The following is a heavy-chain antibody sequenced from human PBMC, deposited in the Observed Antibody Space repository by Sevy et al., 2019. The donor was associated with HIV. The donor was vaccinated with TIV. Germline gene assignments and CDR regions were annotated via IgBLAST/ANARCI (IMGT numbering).Heavy chain of an antibody. D-gene: IGHD2-2*01. Sequence: GGSLRLSCAASGFTFSTYGMHWVRQAPGKGLEWVAFIRFDGSIKYYTDSVKGRLTISRDNSKNTLYLQMNSLGAEDTAVYFCAKVLHIVVVPAAIDYYYGMDVWGQGTTVTVSS. V-gene: IGHV3-30*02. J-gene: IGHJ6*02. CDR3: AKVLHIVVVPAAIDYYYGMDV. CDR2: IRFDGSIK. CDR1: GFTFSTYG.